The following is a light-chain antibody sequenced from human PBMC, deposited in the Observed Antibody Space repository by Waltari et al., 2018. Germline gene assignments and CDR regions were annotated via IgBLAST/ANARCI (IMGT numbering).Light chain of an antibody. V-gene: IGLV6-57*01. CDR2: EDN. J-gene: IGLJ3*02. CDR3: QSYDSRNPWV. Sequence: FVLTQPHSLSESPGKMVTISCIGSSGNIASNYVHWYQQRPGSSPIIVIYEDNKRPSGVPDRFSGSIDTSTNSASLTISGLKTEDEADYYCQSYDSRNPWVFGGGTKLTVL. CDR1: SGNIASNY.